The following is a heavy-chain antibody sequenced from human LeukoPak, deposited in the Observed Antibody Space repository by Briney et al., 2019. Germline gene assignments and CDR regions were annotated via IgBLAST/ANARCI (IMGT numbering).Heavy chain of an antibody. J-gene: IGHJ3*01. Sequence: PGGSLRLSCAASGFTFNDHAMYWVRQAPGEGLEWISGINWNSDNIGYADSVKGRFTISRDDAKNSLFLQMNSLRAEDTALYYCARASYYYDTTGLGAVDFWGQGTMVTVSS. CDR3: ARASYYYDTTGLGAVDF. D-gene: IGHD3-22*01. CDR2: INWNSDNI. V-gene: IGHV3-9*01. CDR1: GFTFNDHA.